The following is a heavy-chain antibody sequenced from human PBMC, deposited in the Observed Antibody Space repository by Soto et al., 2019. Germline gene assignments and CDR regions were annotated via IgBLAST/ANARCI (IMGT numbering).Heavy chain of an antibody. J-gene: IGHJ4*02. CDR3: ARDLDGSGSYFTNY. D-gene: IGHD3-10*01. Sequence: ASVKVSCKTSGYTFSSIGISWVRQAPGQGLEWMGWISPHKGDTYYAQRLQGRVTMTTDTSTNTAYMELRSLRSDDTAVYFCARDLDGSGSYFTNYWGPGTLVTVAS. CDR2: ISPHKGDT. CDR1: GYTFSSIG. V-gene: IGHV1-18*01.